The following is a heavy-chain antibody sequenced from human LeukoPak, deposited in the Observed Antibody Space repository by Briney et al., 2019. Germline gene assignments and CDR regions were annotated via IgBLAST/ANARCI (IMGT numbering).Heavy chain of an antibody. CDR3: ARDRELLNY. V-gene: IGHV3-7*01. CDR2: IRQDGGEK. CDR1: GFTFTSFW. D-gene: IGHD1-26*01. Sequence: GGSLRLSCAVSGFTFTSFWMNWVRQAPGKGPEWVASIRQDGGEKYYVDSVKGRFTISRDNDKNSLFLHMSSLRAEDTAVYYCARDRELLNYWGQGTLVTVSS. J-gene: IGHJ4*02.